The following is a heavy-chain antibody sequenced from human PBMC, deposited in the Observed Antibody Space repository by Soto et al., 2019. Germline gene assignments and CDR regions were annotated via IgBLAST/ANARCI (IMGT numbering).Heavy chain of an antibody. V-gene: IGHV5-51*01. D-gene: IGHD5-18*01. J-gene: IGHJ3*02. CDR3: ARSDTAMADAFDI. CDR2: IYPGDSDT. CDR1: GYSFTSYW. Sequence: GESLKISCKGSGYSFTSYWIGWVRQMPGKGLEWVGIIYPGDSDTRYSPSFQGQVTISADKSISTAYLQWSSLKASDTAMYYCARSDTAMADAFDIWGQGTMVTVSS.